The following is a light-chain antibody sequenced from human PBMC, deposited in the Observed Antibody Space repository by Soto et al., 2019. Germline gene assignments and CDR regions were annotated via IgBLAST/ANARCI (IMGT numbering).Light chain of an antibody. V-gene: IGLV2-14*03. CDR2: DVT. CDR3: NSYTSSNSYV. J-gene: IGLJ1*01. CDR1: SSDVGGYNY. Sequence: QSALTQPASESGSPGQSITISCTGTSSDVGGYNYVSWYQQHPGKAPKLMIYDVTNRPSGVSDRFSGSKSGNTASLTISGLQAEDEADYYCNSYTSSNSYVFGTGTKLTV.